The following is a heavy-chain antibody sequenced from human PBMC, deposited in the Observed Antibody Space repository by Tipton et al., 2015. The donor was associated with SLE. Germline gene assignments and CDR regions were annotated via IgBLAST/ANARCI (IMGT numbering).Heavy chain of an antibody. V-gene: IGHV3-53*05. J-gene: IGHJ1*01. CDR1: GFTVSSNY. CDR3: ARTADCSSTSCYTGGGYFQH. Sequence: GSLRLSCAASGFTVSSNYMTWVRQAPGKGLEWVSVIYSGGTTYYADSVKGRFTISRDNSKNTLYLQMNSLRAEDTAVYYCARTADCSSTSCYTGGGYFQHWGQGTLVTVSS. CDR2: IYSGGTT. D-gene: IGHD2-2*02.